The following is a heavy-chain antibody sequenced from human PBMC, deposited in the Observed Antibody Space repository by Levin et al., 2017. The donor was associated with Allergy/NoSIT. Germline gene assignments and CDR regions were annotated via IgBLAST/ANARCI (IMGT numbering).Heavy chain of an antibody. D-gene: IGHD3-9*01. CDR2: FHSDEIGP. V-gene: IGHV3-74*01. Sequence: LSLTCAASGFAFRSCCLHWVRQAPGKGLVWVSRFHSDEIGPSYADSVKGRFTISRDNAKNTLYLQMNSLRAEDTAVYYCTRNFDWSDGYWGQGTLVTVSS. CDR1: GFAFRSCC. CDR3: TRNFDWSDGY. J-gene: IGHJ4*02.